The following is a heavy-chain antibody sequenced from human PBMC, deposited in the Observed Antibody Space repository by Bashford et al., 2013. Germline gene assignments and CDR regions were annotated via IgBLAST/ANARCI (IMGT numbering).Heavy chain of an antibody. V-gene: IGHV5-51*01. Sequence: WVRQMPGKGLEWMGIIYPGDSDTKYSPSFQGQVIVSADKSISTAYLQWSSLKASDTAMYYCARHSHTAMVSGAFDMVGPRDNGHRLL. CDR3: ARHSHTAMVSGAFDM. D-gene: IGHD5-18*01. J-gene: IGHJ3*02. CDR2: IYPGDSDT.